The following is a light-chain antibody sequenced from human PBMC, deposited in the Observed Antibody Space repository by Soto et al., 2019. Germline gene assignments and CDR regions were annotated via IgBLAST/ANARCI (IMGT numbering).Light chain of an antibody. CDR3: SSYTSSSTVGV. CDR1: SSDGGGYNY. V-gene: IGLV2-14*01. Sequence: QSALTQPASVSGSPGQSITISCTGTSSDGGGYNYVSWYQQHPGKAPKLMIYDVSNRPSGVSNRFSGSKSGNTASLTISGLQAEDEADYYCSSYTSSSTVGVFGGGTKLTVL. J-gene: IGLJ2*01. CDR2: DVS.